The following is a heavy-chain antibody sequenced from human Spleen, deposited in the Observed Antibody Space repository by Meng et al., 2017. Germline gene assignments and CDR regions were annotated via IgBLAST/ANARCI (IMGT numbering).Heavy chain of an antibody. Sequence: GESLKISCAASGFTFSSYGMHWVRQAPGKGLEWVATIWYDGSKKYYTDSVKGRFTIFRDNSENTLYLQMNRLRSEDTALYYCARDTGVLPQGMDVWGQGTTVTVSS. CDR2: IWYDGSKK. CDR3: ARDTGVLPQGMDV. CDR1: GFTFSSYG. D-gene: IGHD1-14*01. V-gene: IGHV3-33*01. J-gene: IGHJ6*02.